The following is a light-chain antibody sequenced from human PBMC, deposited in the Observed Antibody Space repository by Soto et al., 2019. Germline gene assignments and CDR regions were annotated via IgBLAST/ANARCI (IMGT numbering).Light chain of an antibody. CDR1: QSISSY. J-gene: IGKJ3*01. Sequence: DIQMTQSPSSLSASVGDRVTITCRASQSISSYLNWYQQKPGKAPKLLIYAASSLQSGVPSRFSGSGSGTDFPLTISSLQPEDFATYYCQQSYSTSVTFGPGTKVDIK. V-gene: IGKV1-39*01. CDR3: QQSYSTSVT. CDR2: AAS.